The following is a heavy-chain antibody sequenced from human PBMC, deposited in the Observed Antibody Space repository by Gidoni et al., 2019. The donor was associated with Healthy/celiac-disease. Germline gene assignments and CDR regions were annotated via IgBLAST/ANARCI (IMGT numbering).Heavy chain of an antibody. V-gene: IGHV4-34*01. CDR3: ARVKLGYCSSTSCYHFDP. CDR2: INHSGST. J-gene: IGHJ5*02. CDR1: GGSFSGYY. Sequence: QVQLQQWGAGLLKPSETLSLTCAVYGGSFSGYYWSWIRQPPGKGMEWIGEINHSGSTNYNPYLKSRVTISVDTSKNQFSLKLSSVTAADTAVYYCARVKLGYCSSTSCYHFDPWGQGTLVTVSS. D-gene: IGHD2-2*01.